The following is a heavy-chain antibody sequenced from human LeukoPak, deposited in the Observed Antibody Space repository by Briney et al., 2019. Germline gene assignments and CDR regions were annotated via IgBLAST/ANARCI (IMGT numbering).Heavy chain of an antibody. V-gene: IGHV4-38-2*02. CDR3: ARTRYEWELPGFDY. CDR1: GYSISSGYY. Sequence: SSETLSLTCTVSGYSISSGYYWGWIRQPPGKGLEWIESNYHSGSTYYNPSLKSRVTISVDTSKNQFSLKLSSVTAADTAVYYCARTRYEWELPGFDYWGQGTLVTVSS. J-gene: IGHJ4*02. D-gene: IGHD1-26*01. CDR2: NYHSGST.